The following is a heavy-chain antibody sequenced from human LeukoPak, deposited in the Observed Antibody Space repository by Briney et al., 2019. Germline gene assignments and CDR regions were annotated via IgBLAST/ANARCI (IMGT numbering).Heavy chain of an antibody. J-gene: IGHJ4*02. CDR3: ARERVRGYSGYDSQLNYFDY. CDR1: GGSISSYY. D-gene: IGHD5-12*01. Sequence: PSETLSLTCTVSGGSISSYYWSWIRQPPGKGLEWIGYIYYSGSTNYNPSLKSRVTISVDTSKNQFSLKLSSVTAADTAVYYCARERVRGYSGYDSQLNYFDYWGEVTLVTVSS. CDR2: IYYSGST. V-gene: IGHV4-59*01.